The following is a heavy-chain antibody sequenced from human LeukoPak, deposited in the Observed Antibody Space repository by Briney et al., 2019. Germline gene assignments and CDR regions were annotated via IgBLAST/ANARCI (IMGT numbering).Heavy chain of an antibody. J-gene: IGHJ5*02. Sequence: ASVKVSCKASGYTFTSYDINWVRQATGQGLEWMGWMNRNSGNTGYAQKFQGRVTITRNTSISTAYMELSSLRSEDTAVYYCARSSSYCTNGVCYPRWFDPWGQGTLVTVSS. V-gene: IGHV1-8*03. D-gene: IGHD2-8*01. CDR1: GYTFTSYD. CDR3: ARSSSYCTNGVCYPRWFDP. CDR2: MNRNSGNT.